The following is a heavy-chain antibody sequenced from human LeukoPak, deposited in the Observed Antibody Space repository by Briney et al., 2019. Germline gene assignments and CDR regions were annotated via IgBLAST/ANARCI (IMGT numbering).Heavy chain of an antibody. CDR2: INHSGST. CDR3: AREGVGATNFDY. CDR1: GGSFSGYY. J-gene: IGHJ4*02. Sequence: WETLSLTCAVYGGSFSGYYWSWIRQPPGKGLEWIGEINHSGSTNYNPSLKSRVTISVDKSKNQFSLKLSSVTAADTAVYYCAREGVGATNFDYWGQGTLVTVSS. D-gene: IGHD1-26*01. V-gene: IGHV4-34*01.